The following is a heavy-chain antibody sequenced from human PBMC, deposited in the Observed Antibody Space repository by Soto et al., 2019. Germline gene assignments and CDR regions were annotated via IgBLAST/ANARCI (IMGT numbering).Heavy chain of an antibody. D-gene: IGHD2-15*01. V-gene: IGHV3-48*02. CDR1: GFTFRSYS. J-gene: IGHJ6*02. CDR3: AREGWPLLQTGMDV. CDR2: ISSSNRTI. Sequence: AGGSLRLSCAASGFTFRSYSMNWVRQAPGKGLEWVSYISSSNRTINYADSVKGRFIISRDNAKNSLYLQMHSLRDEDTAVYYCAREGWPLLQTGMDVWGQGTTVT.